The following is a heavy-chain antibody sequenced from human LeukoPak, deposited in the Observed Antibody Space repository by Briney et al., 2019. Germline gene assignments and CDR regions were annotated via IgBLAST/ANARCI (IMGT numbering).Heavy chain of an antibody. CDR1: GGSISSYY. V-gene: IGHV4-59*01. CDR3: ARSGVDYGSGSYYNVWFDP. J-gene: IGHJ5*02. CDR2: IYYSGST. Sequence: SETLFLTCTVSGGSISSYYWSWIRQPPGKGLEWIGYIYYSGSTNYNPSLKSRVTISVDTSKNQFSLKLSSVTAADTAVYYCARSGVDYGSGSYYNVWFDPWGQGTLVTVSS. D-gene: IGHD3-10*01.